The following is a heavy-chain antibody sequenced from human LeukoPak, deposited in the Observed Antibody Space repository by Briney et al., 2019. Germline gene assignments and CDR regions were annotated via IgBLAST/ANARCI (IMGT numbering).Heavy chain of an antibody. CDR3: ARRGYCTGAICYSFDS. J-gene: IGHJ4*02. CDR2: IFYSGCT. Sequence: SETLSLTCTVSGGSISNYYWSWIRQPPGEGLEWIGYIFYSGCTNYNPSVKSRVTISVDTSKNQFSLKLSSVTAADTAVYYCARRGYCTGAICYSFDSWGQGTLVTVSS. D-gene: IGHD2-15*01. V-gene: IGHV4-59*08. CDR1: GGSISNYY.